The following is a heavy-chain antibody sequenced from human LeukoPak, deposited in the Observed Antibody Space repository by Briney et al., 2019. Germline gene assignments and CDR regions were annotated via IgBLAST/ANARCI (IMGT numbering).Heavy chain of an antibody. J-gene: IGHJ4*02. V-gene: IGHV3-48*01. Sequence: GGSLRLSCAASGFTFSSYSMNWVRQAPGKGLEWVSYISSSGRTIYYADSVRGRFTISRDNAKNSLYLQMNSLRAEDTAVYYCARGLYGDYVVDYWGQGTLVTVSS. D-gene: IGHD4-17*01. CDR1: GFTFSSYS. CDR3: ARGLYGDYVVDY. CDR2: ISSSGRTI.